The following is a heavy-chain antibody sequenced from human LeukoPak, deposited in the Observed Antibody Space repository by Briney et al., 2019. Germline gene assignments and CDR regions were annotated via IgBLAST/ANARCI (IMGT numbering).Heavy chain of an antibody. CDR2: ISGSGGST. CDR3: AKEGRSSRCCCGMDV. Sequence: RGSLRLSCAASGFTLSSYAMSWVRQAPGKGPEWVSAISGSGGSTYYADSVKGRFTISRDNSKNTLYLQMNSLRAEDTAVYYCAKEGRSSRCCCGMDVGGRGTTVTVS. D-gene: IGHD2-15*01. J-gene: IGHJ6*02. CDR1: GFTLSSYA. V-gene: IGHV3-23*01.